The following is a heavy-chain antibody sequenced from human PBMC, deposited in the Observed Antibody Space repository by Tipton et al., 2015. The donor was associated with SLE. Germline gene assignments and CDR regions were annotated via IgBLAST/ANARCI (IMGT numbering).Heavy chain of an antibody. V-gene: IGHV4-39*07. J-gene: IGHJ5*02. CDR1: GGSVSSSRSY. D-gene: IGHD3-10*01. Sequence: TLSLTCTVSGGSVSSSRSYWGWIRQPPGKGLEWIGSGHYSGTTYFNPSLRSRVTISVDTSKNQFSLKVNSVTAADTAVYYCARDLAVISGSGSTTSPGWFDPWGQGTLVTVSS. CDR3: ARDLAVISGSGSTTSPGWFDP. CDR2: GHYSGTT.